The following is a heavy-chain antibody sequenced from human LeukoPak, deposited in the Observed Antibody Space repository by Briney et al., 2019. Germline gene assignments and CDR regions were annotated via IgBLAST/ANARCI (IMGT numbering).Heavy chain of an antibody. D-gene: IGHD3-3*01. V-gene: IGHV1-69*01. J-gene: IGHJ3*02. Sequence: SVKVSCKASGGTFSSYAISWVRQAPGQGLEWMGGIIPIFGTANYAQKFQGRVTITADESTSTAYMELSSLRSEDTAVYYCARDTPRITIFGGAFDIWGQGTMVTVSS. CDR3: ARDTPRITIFGGAFDI. CDR2: IIPIFGTA. CDR1: GGTFSSYA.